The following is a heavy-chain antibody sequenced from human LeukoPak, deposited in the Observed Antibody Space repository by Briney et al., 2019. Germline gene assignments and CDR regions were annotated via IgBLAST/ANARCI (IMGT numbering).Heavy chain of an antibody. J-gene: IGHJ6*02. Sequence: PGGSLRLSCAASGFTFSDYYMSWIRQAPGKGLEWVSYISSSGSTIYYADSVKGRFTISRDNAKNSLYLQMNSLRAEDTAVYYCARDNPRPPSYYYYGMDVWGQGTTVTVSS. CDR2: ISSSGSTI. CDR3: ARDNPRPPSYYYYGMDV. CDR1: GFTFSDYY. V-gene: IGHV3-11*01. D-gene: IGHD6-6*01.